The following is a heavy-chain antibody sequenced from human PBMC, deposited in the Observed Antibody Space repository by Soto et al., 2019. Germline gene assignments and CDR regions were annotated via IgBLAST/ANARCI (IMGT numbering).Heavy chain of an antibody. D-gene: IGHD3-3*01. CDR3: ARDSSPYYDFWSGFYTYFDY. V-gene: IGHV3-30*04. Sequence: PGGSLRLSCAASGFTFGSYAMHWVRQAPGKGLEWVALISYDGSSTNYADSVKGRFTISRDNAKNTLYLQMNSLRADDTAVYYCARDSSPYYDFWSGFYTYFDYWGQGALVTVSS. CDR2: ISYDGSST. CDR1: GFTFGSYA. J-gene: IGHJ4*02.